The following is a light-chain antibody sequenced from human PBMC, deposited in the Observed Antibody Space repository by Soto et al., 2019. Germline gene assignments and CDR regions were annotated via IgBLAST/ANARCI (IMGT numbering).Light chain of an antibody. CDR2: EVT. V-gene: IGLV2-23*02. J-gene: IGLJ1*01. CDR3: CSYAGIYV. CDR1: SRDVGRYNL. Sequence: QSALTQPASVSGSPGQSITISCTGTSRDVGRYNLVSWYQQHPGKAPKLMIYEVTKRPSGVSHRFSGSKSGTTASLTISGLQAEDEADYYCCSYAGIYVFGSETKLTVL.